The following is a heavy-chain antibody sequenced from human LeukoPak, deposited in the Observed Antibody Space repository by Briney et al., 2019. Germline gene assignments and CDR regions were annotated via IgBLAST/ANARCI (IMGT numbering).Heavy chain of an antibody. J-gene: IGHJ4*02. D-gene: IGHD2-2*01. V-gene: IGHV1-8*01. CDR3: AREGCSSTSCSHGFDY. Sequence: ASVKVSCKASGYTFTSYDINWVRQATGQGLEWMGWMNPNSGNTGYAQKFQGRVTMTRNTSIKTTYMELSSLRSEDTAVYYCAREGCSSTSCSHGFDYWGQGTLVTVSS. CDR2: MNPNSGNT. CDR1: GYTFTSYD.